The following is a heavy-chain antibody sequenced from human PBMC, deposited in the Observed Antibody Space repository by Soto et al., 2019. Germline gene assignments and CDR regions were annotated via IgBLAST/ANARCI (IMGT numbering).Heavy chain of an antibody. CDR2: INHSGST. CDR1: GGSFSDNY. Sequence: LSLTCAIYGGSFSDNYCAWIRQSPGKGLEWIGEINHSGSTNYNPSLKTRVTISFDTAMNLFSLKLTSVTAADTAVYYCARGPPFYDYGMDVWGQGTTVTVSS. J-gene: IGHJ6*02. V-gene: IGHV4-34*01. CDR3: ARGPPFYDYGMDV.